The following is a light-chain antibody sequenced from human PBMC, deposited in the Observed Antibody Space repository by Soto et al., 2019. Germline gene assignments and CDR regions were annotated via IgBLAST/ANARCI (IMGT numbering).Light chain of an antibody. V-gene: IGKV3-15*01. CDR2: GAS. J-gene: IGKJ1*01. Sequence: EIVMTQSPATLSVSPGERATLSCRASQSVSSNLAWYQQKPGQAPRLLIYGASTRATGIPARFSGSGSGTEFTLTISSLQSEDVAVYYCQQYNNWPPRTFGQGTKVEI. CDR1: QSVSSN. CDR3: QQYNNWPPRT.